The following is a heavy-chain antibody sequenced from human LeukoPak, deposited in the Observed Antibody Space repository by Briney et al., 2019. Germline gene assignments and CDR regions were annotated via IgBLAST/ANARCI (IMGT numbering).Heavy chain of an antibody. CDR1: GFTFSSYW. CDR2: IKQDGSEK. D-gene: IGHD4-17*01. V-gene: IGHV3-7*01. CDR3: ARLSVTTTLAFQYYYYGMDV. Sequence: GGSLRLSCAASGFTFSSYWMSWVRQAPGKGLEWVANIKQDGSEKYYVDSVKGRFTISRDNAKNSLYLQMNSLRAEDTAVYYCARLSVTTTLAFQYYYYGMDVWGQGTTVTVSS. J-gene: IGHJ6*02.